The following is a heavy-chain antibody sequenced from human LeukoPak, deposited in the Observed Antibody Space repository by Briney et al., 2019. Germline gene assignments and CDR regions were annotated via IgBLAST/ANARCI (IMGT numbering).Heavy chain of an antibody. CDR2: ISGPGGTT. Sequence: GGSLRLSCAASGFTFSSNGMSWVRQAPGKGLEWVSAISGPGGTTYYADSVKGRFTISRDNSKNTLYLQMNSLRAEDTAVYYCAKDSRSVVAATRFIDYWGQGTLVTVSS. D-gene: IGHD2-15*01. V-gene: IGHV3-23*01. CDR1: GFTFSSNG. CDR3: AKDSRSVVAATRFIDY. J-gene: IGHJ4*02.